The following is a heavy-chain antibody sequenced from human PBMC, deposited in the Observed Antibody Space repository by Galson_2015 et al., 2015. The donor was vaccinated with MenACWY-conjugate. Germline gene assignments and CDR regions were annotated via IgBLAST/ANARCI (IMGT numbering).Heavy chain of an antibody. D-gene: IGHD6-19*01. Sequence: PLSLTCSVSGASISTDYWSWIRQPPGKGLEWIGYIHYSGSTKYDPSLKTRITMSLDTSENQFSLKLSSVTAADTAVYYCARWVAVKMIEYCGQGTLVTVSS. J-gene: IGHJ4*02. CDR2: IHYSGST. CDR3: ARWVAVKMIEY. CDR1: GASISTDY. V-gene: IGHV4-59*01.